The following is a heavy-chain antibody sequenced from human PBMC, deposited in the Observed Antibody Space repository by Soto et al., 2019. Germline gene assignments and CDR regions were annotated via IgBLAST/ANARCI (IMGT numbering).Heavy chain of an antibody. D-gene: IGHD3-10*01. Sequence: SETLSLTCTVSGGYISSGGYYWSWIRQHPGKGLEWIGYIYYSGSTYYNPSLKSRVTISVDTSKNQFSLKLSSVTAADTAVYYCARDPGEYGSGSYSDNMWFDPWGQGTLVTVSS. CDR2: IYYSGST. J-gene: IGHJ5*02. CDR1: GGYISSGGYY. CDR3: ARDPGEYGSGSYSDNMWFDP. V-gene: IGHV4-31*03.